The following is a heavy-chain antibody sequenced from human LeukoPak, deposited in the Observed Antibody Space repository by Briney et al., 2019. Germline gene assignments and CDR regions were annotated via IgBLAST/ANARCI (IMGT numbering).Heavy chain of an antibody. J-gene: IGHJ4*02. CDR1: GFTFTTCA. Sequence: PWGSLRLSCAASGFTFTTCAMCWVRQTPGQGLGWVSVISGTGGSRYYADSVKGRCTISRDNSKNTLYLQMNSLRAEDTAVYYFARGSSPRRLWFEELLDYWGQGTLVTVSS. CDR3: ARGSSPRRLWFEELLDY. V-gene: IGHV3-23*01. CDR2: ISGTGGSR. D-gene: IGHD3-10*01.